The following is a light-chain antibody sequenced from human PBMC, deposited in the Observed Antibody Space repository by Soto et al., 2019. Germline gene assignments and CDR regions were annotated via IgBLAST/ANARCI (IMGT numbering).Light chain of an antibody. J-gene: IGKJ3*01. Sequence: EIVLTQSPGTLSLSPGERATLTCRASQNVNSKFFAWYQQKPGKVPRVLIYGASSRATGIPDRFSGSGSGTDFTLTISRLEPEDFAVYYCQQYGNSRFIFGPGTKVDI. CDR2: GAS. V-gene: IGKV3-20*01. CDR1: QNVNSKF. CDR3: QQYGNSRFI.